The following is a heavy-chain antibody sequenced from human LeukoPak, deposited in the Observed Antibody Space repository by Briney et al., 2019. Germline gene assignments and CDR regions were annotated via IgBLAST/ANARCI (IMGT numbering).Heavy chain of an antibody. CDR3: AKDIRITIFGVVSDAFDI. J-gene: IGHJ3*02. CDR2: ISGSGGST. D-gene: IGHD3-3*01. V-gene: IGHV3-23*01. CDR1: GFTFSSYA. Sequence: SGGSLRLSCAASGFTFSSYAMSWVRQAPGKGLEWVSAISGSGGSTYYADSVKGRFTISRDNSKNTLYLQMNSLRAEDTAVYYCAKDIRITIFGVVSDAFDIWGQGTMVTVSS.